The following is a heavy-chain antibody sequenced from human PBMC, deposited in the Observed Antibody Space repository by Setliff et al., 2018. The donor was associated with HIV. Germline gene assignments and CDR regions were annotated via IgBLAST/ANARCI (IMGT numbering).Heavy chain of an antibody. Sequence: SLTCTVSGGSTSTSGYYWGWIRQPPGKGREWIGSIYSSGSTYYNPSLKSRVTISVETSKNQFSLKLKSVTAADTAVYYCATSAESGFGIHWGVFNIWGQGTRVTVSS. V-gene: IGHV4-39*01. D-gene: IGHD3-10*01. J-gene: IGHJ3*02. CDR3: ATSAESGFGIHWGVFNI. CDR2: IYSSGST. CDR1: GGSTSTSGYY.